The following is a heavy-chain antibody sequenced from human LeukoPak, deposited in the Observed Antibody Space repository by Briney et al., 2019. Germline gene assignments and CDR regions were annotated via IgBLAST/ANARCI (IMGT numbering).Heavy chain of an antibody. CDR1: GITFSSYA. D-gene: IGHD3-22*01. CDR3: ARDNSDYDSSFFDY. CDR2: ISGSGGGEI. Sequence: GGSLRLSCAASGITFSSYAMSWVRQAPTKGLEWVSGISGSGGGEIHYADSVRGRFTISRDNSKSTLSLQMNSLRAEDTAVYYCARDNSDYDSSFFDYWGQGTLVTVSS. J-gene: IGHJ4*02. V-gene: IGHV3-23*01.